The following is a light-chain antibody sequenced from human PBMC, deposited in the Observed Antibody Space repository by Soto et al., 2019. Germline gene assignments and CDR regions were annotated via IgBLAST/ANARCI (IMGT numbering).Light chain of an antibody. V-gene: IGKV3-15*01. CDR3: QQYYNWPRT. CDR1: QSVSIN. Sequence: EIVMTQSPATLSVSPGERATLSCRASQSVSINLAWYQQKPGQAPRLIIHGTSTRATDIPARFSGGGSGTKFTLTISGLQSEDFAVYYCQQYYNWPRTFGQGTKV. J-gene: IGKJ1*01. CDR2: GTS.